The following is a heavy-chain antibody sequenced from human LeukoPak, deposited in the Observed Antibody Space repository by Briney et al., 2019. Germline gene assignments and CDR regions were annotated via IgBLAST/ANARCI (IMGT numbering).Heavy chain of an antibody. J-gene: IGHJ5*02. Sequence: SQTLSLTCTVSGGSISSGGYYWSWIRQHPGKGLEWIGYIYYSGSTYYNPSLKSRVTISVDTSKNQFSLKLSSVTAADTAVYYCARDHSGYGTPVNWFDPWGQGTLVTVSS. CDR1: GGSISSGGYY. CDR2: IYYSGST. CDR3: ARDHSGYGTPVNWFDP. V-gene: IGHV4-31*03. D-gene: IGHD5-12*01.